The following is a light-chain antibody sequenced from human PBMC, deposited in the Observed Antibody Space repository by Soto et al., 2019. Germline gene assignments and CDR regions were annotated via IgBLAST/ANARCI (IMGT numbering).Light chain of an antibody. CDR3: SSYVGTNSYD. Sequence: QSVLTQPPSASGSPGQSVTISCTGTSSDVGGYDYVSWYKQHPGKAPKLMIYEVSKRPSGVPDRFSGSKSGNTAALTVSGLQAEDEADYYCSSYVGTNSYDFGTGTKVTVL. J-gene: IGLJ1*01. CDR1: SSDVGGYDY. V-gene: IGLV2-8*01. CDR2: EVS.